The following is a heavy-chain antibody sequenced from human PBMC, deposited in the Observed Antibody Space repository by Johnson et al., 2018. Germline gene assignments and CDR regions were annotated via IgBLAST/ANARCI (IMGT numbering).Heavy chain of an antibody. Sequence: VQLQESGGGLVQPGGSLRLSCAASGFTFSSYWMHWVRQAPGKGLVWVSRLISDGSSTSYAASVKGRFTMSRDNAKNTLYRQMNSLRAEDTAVYYCASRGYYDFWSGYYTHAFDIWGQGTMVTVSS. D-gene: IGHD3-3*01. CDR3: ASRGYYDFWSGYYTHAFDI. V-gene: IGHV3-74*01. J-gene: IGHJ3*02. CDR2: LISDGSST. CDR1: GFTFSSYW.